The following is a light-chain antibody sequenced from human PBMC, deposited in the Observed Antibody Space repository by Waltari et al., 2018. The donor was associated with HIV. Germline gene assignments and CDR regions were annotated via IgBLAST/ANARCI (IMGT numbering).Light chain of an antibody. J-gene: IGLJ3*02. CDR1: SSNIGAGYD. CDR2: GNN. Sequence: QSVLTQPPSVSGAPGQRVTIPCPGSSSNIGAGYDVHWYQQLPGTAPKLLIYGNNNRPSGVPDRFSGSKSGTSASLAITGLQAEDEADYYCQSYDITLSASVFGGGTKLTVL. CDR3: QSYDITLSASV. V-gene: IGLV1-40*01.